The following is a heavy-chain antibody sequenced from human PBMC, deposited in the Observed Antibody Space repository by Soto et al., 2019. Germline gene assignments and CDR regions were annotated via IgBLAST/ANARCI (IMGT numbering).Heavy chain of an antibody. D-gene: IGHD5-12*01. CDR1: GFKFDDYA. V-gene: IGHV3-9*01. J-gene: IGHJ5*02. CDR2: ITWNSGKI. CDR3: AKDTSTVATLNWFDP. Sequence: GGSLRLSCAASGFKFDDYAMHWVRQVPGKGLECVSGITWNSGKIGYADSVKGRFTISRDNAKNSLYLQMNTLRAEDTALYYCAKDTSTVATLNWFDPWGQGTLVTVSS.